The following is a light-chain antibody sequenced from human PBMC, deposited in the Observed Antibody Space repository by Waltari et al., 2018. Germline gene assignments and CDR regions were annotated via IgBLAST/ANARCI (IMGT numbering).Light chain of an antibody. CDR2: AAY. Sequence: DIQMTQSPSSLSASVGDRVAITCRASQGISNYLAWYQQKPGKVPKLRIYAAYTLQSGVPSRFSGSGSGTDFTLTISSLQPEDAATYYCQRYNSAPPYPFGQGTKLEIK. J-gene: IGKJ2*01. CDR3: QRYNSAPPYP. V-gene: IGKV1-27*01. CDR1: QGISNY.